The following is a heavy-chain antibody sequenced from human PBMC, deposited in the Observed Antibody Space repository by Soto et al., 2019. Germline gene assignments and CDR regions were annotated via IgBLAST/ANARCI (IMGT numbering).Heavy chain of an antibody. V-gene: IGHV3-48*02. Sequence: EVQLVESGGGLVQPGGSLRLSCAVSGFTFSSYSMNWVRQAPGKGLEWVSYISSSSTIYYADSVKGRFTISRDDAKNSLYLQMNRLRDGDTAVYYCARGGSINWFDPWGQGTLVTISS. CDR2: ISSSSTI. J-gene: IGHJ5*02. CDR3: ARGGSINWFDP. D-gene: IGHD1-26*01. CDR1: GFTFSSYS.